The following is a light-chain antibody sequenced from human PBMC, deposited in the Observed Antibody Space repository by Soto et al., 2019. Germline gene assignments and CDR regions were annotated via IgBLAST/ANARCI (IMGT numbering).Light chain of an antibody. CDR3: QASDSSTVV. V-gene: IGLV3-1*01. Sequence: SYELTQPPSVSVSPGQTASITCSGHKLGNKYACWYQQKPGQSPVLLIYQDTKRPSGIPERFSGSNSGNTATLTISGTQAMDEADYYCQASDSSTVVFGGGTKLTVL. CDR1: KLGNKY. J-gene: IGLJ2*01. CDR2: QDT.